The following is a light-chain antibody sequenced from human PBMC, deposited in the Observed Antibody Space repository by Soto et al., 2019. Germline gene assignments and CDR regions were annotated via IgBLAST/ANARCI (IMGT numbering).Light chain of an antibody. J-gene: IGKJ2*01. CDR3: QHYGTSLYT. CDR2: DAS. Sequence: EIVLTQSPGTLSLSPGERATLSCRASQIVSSNYLAWYQQKSGQAPRLLIYDASSRATGIPVRFSGSGSGTDFTLTISRLEPEDFAMYYCQHYGTSLYTFGQGTKLEIK. CDR1: QIVSSNY. V-gene: IGKV3-20*01.